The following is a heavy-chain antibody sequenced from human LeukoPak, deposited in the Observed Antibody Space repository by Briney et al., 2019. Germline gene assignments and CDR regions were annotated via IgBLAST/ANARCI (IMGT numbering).Heavy chain of an antibody. CDR2: IYTSGST. V-gene: IGHV4-4*07. CDR1: GGSISSYH. J-gene: IGHJ5*02. CDR3: ARDRYNWNDA. Sequence: TPFETLSLTCTVSGGSISSYHWSWIRQPARKGPEWIGRIYTSGSTNYNPSLKSRVTMSVDTSKNQFSLKLSSVTAADTAVYYCARDRYNWNDAWGQGTLVTVSS.